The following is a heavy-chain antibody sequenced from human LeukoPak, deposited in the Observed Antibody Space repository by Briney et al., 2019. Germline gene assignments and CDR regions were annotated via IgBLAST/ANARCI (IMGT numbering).Heavy chain of an antibody. Sequence: SETLSLTCTVSGGSISSGGYYWSWIRQHPGKGLEWIGYIYYSGGTYYNPPLKSRVTISVDTSKNQFSLKLSSVTAADTAVYYCARAIVAWFDPWGQGTLVTVSS. J-gene: IGHJ5*02. CDR3: ARAIVAWFDP. V-gene: IGHV4-31*03. CDR1: GGSISSGGYY. D-gene: IGHD5-12*01. CDR2: IYYSGGT.